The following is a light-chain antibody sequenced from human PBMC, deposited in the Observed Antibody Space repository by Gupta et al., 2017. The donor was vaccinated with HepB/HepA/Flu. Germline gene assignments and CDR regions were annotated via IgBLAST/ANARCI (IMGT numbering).Light chain of an antibody. V-gene: IGKV3-11*01. Sequence: EIVLTQSPATLSLSPGEIATLSCRASQSVGTSLAWYQHKPGQPPKLLIYAASNRAAGIPARFSGCGSGTAFTLTIISLEPEAFAVYYCQHRVTWPPAFGQGTKLEIK. J-gene: IGKJ2*01. CDR3: QHRVTWPPA. CDR2: AAS. CDR1: QSVGTS.